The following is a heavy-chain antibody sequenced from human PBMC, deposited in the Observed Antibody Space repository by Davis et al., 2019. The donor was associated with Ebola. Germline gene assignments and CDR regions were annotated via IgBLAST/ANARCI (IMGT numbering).Heavy chain of an antibody. CDR1: GFSFDDYA. CDR2: VSWNSATV. D-gene: IGHD5-24*01. V-gene: IGHV3-9*01. CDR3: AKRGGREGSTYYFDY. J-gene: IGHJ4*02. Sequence: GGSLRLSCAASGFSFDDYAMYWVRQAPGKGLEWVSGVSWNSATVAYADSVKGRFTTSRDNAKRSLYLQMNSLRAEDTALYFCAKRGGREGSTYYFDYWGQGTLVTVSS.